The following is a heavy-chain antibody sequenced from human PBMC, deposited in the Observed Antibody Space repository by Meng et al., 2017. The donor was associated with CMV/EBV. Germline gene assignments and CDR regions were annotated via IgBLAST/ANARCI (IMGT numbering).Heavy chain of an antibody. CDR3: ARDRYDILTGYYTGGDYYYGMDV. V-gene: IGHV1-18*01. CDR2: ISAYNGNT. J-gene: IGHJ6*02. CDR1: GYTFTSYD. D-gene: IGHD3-9*01. Sequence: ASVKVSCKASGYTFTSYDISWVRQAPGQGLEWMGWISAYNGNTNYAQKLQGRVTMTTDTSTSTAYMELRSLRSDDTAVYYCARDRYDILTGYYTGGDYYYGMDVWGQGTTVTVSS.